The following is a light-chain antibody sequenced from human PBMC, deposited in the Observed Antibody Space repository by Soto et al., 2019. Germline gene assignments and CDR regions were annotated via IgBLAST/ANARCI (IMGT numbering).Light chain of an antibody. Sequence: QSVLTQPASVSGSPGQSITISCTGTSSDVGSYNLVSWYQHHPGKAPKLMIYEVSKRPSGVSNRFSGSKSGNTASLTISGLQAEDEADYYCCSYEGSSTLVFGTGTKVTVL. CDR2: EVS. CDR1: SSDVGSYNL. CDR3: CSYEGSSTLV. J-gene: IGLJ1*01. V-gene: IGLV2-23*02.